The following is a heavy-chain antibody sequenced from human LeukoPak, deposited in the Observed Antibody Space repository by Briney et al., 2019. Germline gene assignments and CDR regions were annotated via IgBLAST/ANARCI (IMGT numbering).Heavy chain of an antibody. Sequence: PSETLSLTCAVYGGSFSGYYWSWIRQPPGKGLEWIGEINHSGSTNYNPSLKCRVTISVDTSKNQFSLKLSSVTAADTAVYYCASPRGRQLARGGYFDYWGQGTLVTVSS. CDR1: GGSFSGYY. CDR2: INHSGST. V-gene: IGHV4-34*01. CDR3: ASPRGRQLARGGYFDY. D-gene: IGHD6-13*01. J-gene: IGHJ4*02.